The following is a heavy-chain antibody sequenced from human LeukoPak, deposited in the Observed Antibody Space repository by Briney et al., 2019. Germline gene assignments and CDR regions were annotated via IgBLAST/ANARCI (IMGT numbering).Heavy chain of an antibody. D-gene: IGHD3-22*01. Sequence: ASVKVSCKASGFTFTSSAMQWVRQARGQRLEWKGWIVVGSGNTNYAQKFQERVTITRDMSTSTAYMELSSLRSEDTAVYYCAASSNYYDDPGIGFDYWGQGTLVTISS. V-gene: IGHV1-58*02. CDR2: IVVGSGNT. CDR1: GFTFTSSA. CDR3: AASSNYYDDPGIGFDY. J-gene: IGHJ4*02.